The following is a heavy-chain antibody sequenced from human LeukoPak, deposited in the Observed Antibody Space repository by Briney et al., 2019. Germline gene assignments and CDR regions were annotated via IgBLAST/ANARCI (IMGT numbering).Heavy chain of an antibody. CDR1: GGTFTSYSYA. Sequence: SVKVSCKAPGGTFTSYSYAISWVRQAPGQGLEWMGGIIPLVGSAAYAQKFQGRVTISTDEAPNTVHMEVSSLTSDDTAVYYCAREVGASYLDHWGQGTLVTVSS. V-gene: IGHV1-69*05. CDR3: AREVGASYLDH. J-gene: IGHJ4*02. CDR2: IIPLVGSA. D-gene: IGHD1-26*01.